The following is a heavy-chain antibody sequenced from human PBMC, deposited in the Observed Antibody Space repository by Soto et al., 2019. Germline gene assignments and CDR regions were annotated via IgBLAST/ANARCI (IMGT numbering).Heavy chain of an antibody. D-gene: IGHD5-12*01. J-gene: IGHJ6*02. CDR2: IYHSGST. CDR1: GGSISSSNW. V-gene: IGHV4-4*02. CDR3: ARDLSGYDTNHYYYYGMDV. Sequence: SETLSLTCAVSGGSISSSNWWSWVRQPPGKGLEWIGEIYHSGSTNYNPSLKSRVTISVDKSKNQFSLKLSSVTAADTAVYYCARDLSGYDTNHYYYYGMDVWGQGTTVTVSS.